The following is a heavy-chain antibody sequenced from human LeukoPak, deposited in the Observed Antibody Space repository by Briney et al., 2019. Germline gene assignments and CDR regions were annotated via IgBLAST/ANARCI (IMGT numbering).Heavy chain of an antibody. Sequence: GGSLRLSCAASGFTFSNYWMSWVRQAPGKGLEWVANIKQDGSEKYYVDSMKGRFTISRDNAKNSLSLQMNYLRAADTAVYYCARDRLMVRLNWFDPWGQGTLVTVSS. J-gene: IGHJ5*02. CDR1: GFTFSNYW. CDR3: ARDRLMVRLNWFDP. V-gene: IGHV3-7*03. D-gene: IGHD3-10*01. CDR2: IKQDGSEK.